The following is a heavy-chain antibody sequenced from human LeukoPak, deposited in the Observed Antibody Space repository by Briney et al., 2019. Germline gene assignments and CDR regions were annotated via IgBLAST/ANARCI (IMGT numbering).Heavy chain of an antibody. CDR3: ERVGAARGYYYYYMDV. CDR2: IYYSGST. Sequence: SETLSLTCTVSGCSINSHYWIWIRQPPGKGLEWIGYIYYSGSTNYYPSLKSRLTISGDTSKQQFSLNLSCVTGADTAVYYCERVGAARGYYYYYMDVWLKGTTV. D-gene: IGHD6-6*01. J-gene: IGHJ6*03. V-gene: IGHV4-59*11. CDR1: GCSINSHY.